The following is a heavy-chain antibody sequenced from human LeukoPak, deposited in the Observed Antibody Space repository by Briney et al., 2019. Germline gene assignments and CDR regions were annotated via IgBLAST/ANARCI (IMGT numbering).Heavy chain of an antibody. CDR1: GYSFTSYW. Sequence: GESLKISCQGSGYSFTSYWIAWVRQMPGKGLEWMGIIYPADSDTRYRPSFQGQVTISADESINTAYLQWSSLKASDTAMYYCARELYCSGGSCYHFDYWGQGTLVTVSS. J-gene: IGHJ4*02. D-gene: IGHD2-15*01. CDR2: IYPADSDT. V-gene: IGHV5-51*01. CDR3: ARELYCSGGSCYHFDY.